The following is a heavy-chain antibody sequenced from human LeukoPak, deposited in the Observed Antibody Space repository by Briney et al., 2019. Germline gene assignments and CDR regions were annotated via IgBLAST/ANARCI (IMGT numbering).Heavy chain of an antibody. D-gene: IGHD3-22*01. V-gene: IGHV3-21*01. Sequence: PGGSLRLSCAASGFTFSSYSMNWVRQAPGKGLEWVSSISISSSYIYYADSVKGRFTISRDNSKNTLNLQMNSLRAEDTAVYYCAKDPTHYRVWDYYETIGLSYWGQGTLVTVSS. CDR3: AKDPTHYRVWDYYETIGLSY. CDR2: ISISSSYI. CDR1: GFTFSSYS. J-gene: IGHJ4*02.